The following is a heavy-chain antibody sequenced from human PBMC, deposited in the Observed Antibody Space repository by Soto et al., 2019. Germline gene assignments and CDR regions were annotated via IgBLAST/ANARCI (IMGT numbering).Heavy chain of an antibody. CDR2: ICYSGST. CDR1: GGSVSSDC. CDR3: ARGAGLAAAGTFVDY. Sequence: SETLSLTCPVAGGSVSSDCWSWIGLPPGKGLEWGGYICYSGSTNYNPSLKSRVTISVDTSKNQCSLNLSSVTAADTAVYSCARGAGLAAAGTFVDYWGQGTLVTVSS. J-gene: IGHJ4*02. V-gene: IGHV4-59*02. D-gene: IGHD6-13*01.